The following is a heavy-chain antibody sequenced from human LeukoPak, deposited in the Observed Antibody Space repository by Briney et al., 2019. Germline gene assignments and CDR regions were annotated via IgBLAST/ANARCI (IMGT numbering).Heavy chain of an antibody. CDR1: GGSISSGGYY. Sequence: SETLSLTCTVSGGSISSGGYYWSWIRQHPGKGLEWIGYIYYSGSTNYNPSLKSRVTISVDTSKNQFSLKLSSVTAADTAVYYCARQVGSYSPIDYWGQGTLVTVSS. CDR2: IYYSGST. D-gene: IGHD1-26*01. CDR3: ARQVGSYSPIDY. J-gene: IGHJ4*02. V-gene: IGHV4-61*08.